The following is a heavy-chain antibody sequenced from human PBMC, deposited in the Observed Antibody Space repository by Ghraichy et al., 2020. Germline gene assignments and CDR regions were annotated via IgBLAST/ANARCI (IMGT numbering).Heavy chain of an antibody. V-gene: IGHV1-24*01. CDR3: ATKTTVTTSGPNWFDP. J-gene: IGHJ5*02. CDR1: GYTLTELS. CDR2: FDPEDGET. D-gene: IGHD4-17*01. Sequence: ASVKVSCKVSGYTLTELSMHWVRQAPGKGLEWMGGFDPEDGETIYAQKFQGRVTMTEDTSTDTAYMELSSLRSEDTAVYYCATKTTVTTSGPNWFDPWGQGTLVTVSS.